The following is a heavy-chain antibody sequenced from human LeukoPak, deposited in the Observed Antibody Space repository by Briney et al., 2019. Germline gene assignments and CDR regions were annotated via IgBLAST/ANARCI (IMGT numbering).Heavy chain of an antibody. CDR1: GFSFSSYG. CDR3: AKDIAPIVVSLGGGGFDY. CDR2: IRYDGHNK. D-gene: IGHD2-2*01. V-gene: IGHV3-30*02. J-gene: IGHJ4*02. Sequence: GGSLRLSCAASGFSFSSYGMHWVRQAPGKGLEWVAFIRYDGHNKYSADSVKGRLTISRDNLKNTLSSQMNSLRLEDTAVYYCAKDIAPIVVSLGGGGFDYWGQGTLVTVSS.